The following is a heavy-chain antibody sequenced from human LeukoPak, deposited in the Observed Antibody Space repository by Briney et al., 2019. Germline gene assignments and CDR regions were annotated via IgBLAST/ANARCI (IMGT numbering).Heavy chain of an antibody. CDR1: GFSFSSYA. CDR2: ISYDGSNK. Sequence: AGGSLRLSCAASGFSFSSYAMHWVRQAPGKGLEWVAVISYDGSNKYYADSVKGRFTISRDNSKNTLFLQMNSLRVEDTAIYYCAKDAAGPEYWGQGTLVTVSS. V-gene: IGHV3-30-3*01. CDR3: AKDAAGPEY. J-gene: IGHJ4*02. D-gene: IGHD6-13*01.